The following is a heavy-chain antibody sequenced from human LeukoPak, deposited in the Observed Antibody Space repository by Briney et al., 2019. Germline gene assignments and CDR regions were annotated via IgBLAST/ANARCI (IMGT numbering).Heavy chain of an antibody. J-gene: IGHJ6*02. Sequence: GGSLRLSCAASGFTFSSYSMNWVRQAPGKGLEWVSSISSSSSYIYYADSVKGRFTISRDNAKNSLYLQMNSLRAEDTAVYYCARDFPEAYCGGDCYSLTNGMDVWGQGTTVTVSS. V-gene: IGHV3-21*01. D-gene: IGHD2-21*02. CDR3: ARDFPEAYCGGDCYSLTNGMDV. CDR2: ISSSSSYI. CDR1: GFTFSSYS.